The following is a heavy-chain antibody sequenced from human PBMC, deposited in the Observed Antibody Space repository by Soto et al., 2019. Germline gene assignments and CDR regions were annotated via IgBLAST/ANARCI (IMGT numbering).Heavy chain of an antibody. D-gene: IGHD4-17*01. CDR1: GFTFSSYA. CDR2: ISGSGGST. J-gene: IGHJ2*01. Sequence: ELQLLESGGGLVQPGGSLRLSCAASGFTFSSYAMNLVRQAPGKGLEWVSVISGSGGSTYYADAVKGRFTISRDNSKNTLYLQLNSLRAEDTAVYYCAKRTVGWYFYLWGRGTLVTVSS. CDR3: AKRTVGWYFYL. V-gene: IGHV3-23*01.